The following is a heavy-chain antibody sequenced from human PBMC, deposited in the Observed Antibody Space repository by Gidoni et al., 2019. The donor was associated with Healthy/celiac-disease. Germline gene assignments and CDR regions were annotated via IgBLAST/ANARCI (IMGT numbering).Heavy chain of an antibody. CDR1: GGSISSSSYY. CDR3: ASRGSTMYNWNPFDY. D-gene: IGHD1-20*01. J-gene: IGHJ4*02. V-gene: IGHV4-39*07. Sequence: QLQLQESGPGLVKPSETLSLTCTVSGGSISSSSYYWGWIRQPPGKGLEWIGSIYYSGSTYYNPSLKSRVTISVDTSKNQFSLKLSSVTAADTAVYYCASRGSTMYNWNPFDYWGQGTLVTVSS. CDR2: IYYSGST.